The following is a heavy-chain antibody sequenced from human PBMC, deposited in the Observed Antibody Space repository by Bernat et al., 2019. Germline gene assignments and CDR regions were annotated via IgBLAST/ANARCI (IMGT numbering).Heavy chain of an antibody. J-gene: IGHJ4*02. CDR2: IWYDGSNK. Sequence: QVQLVESGGGLVQPGRSLRLSCAASGFTFSSYGMHWVRQAPGKGLEWVAVIWYDGSNKYYADSVKGRFTISRDNSKNTLYLQMNSLRAEDTAVYYCARNSGSYYGVDYWGQGTLVTVSS. D-gene: IGHD1-26*01. V-gene: IGHV3-33*01. CDR3: ARNSGSYYGVDY. CDR1: GFTFSSYG.